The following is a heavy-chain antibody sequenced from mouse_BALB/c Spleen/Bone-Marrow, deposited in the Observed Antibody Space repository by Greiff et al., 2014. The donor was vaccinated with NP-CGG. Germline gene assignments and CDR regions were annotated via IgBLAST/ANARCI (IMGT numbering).Heavy chain of an antibody. CDR3: TRGGNWDDFDV. J-gene: IGHJ1*01. Sequence: EVHLVESGGGLVQPGGSRRLSCAASGFTFSSFGMHWVRQAPEKGLEWVAYISSSSSTIFYVDTVKGRFTISRDNPKNTLFLQMTSLRSEDTAMYYCTRGGNWDDFDVWGAGTTVTVSS. CDR1: GFTFSSFG. CDR2: ISSSSSTI. D-gene: IGHD4-1*01. V-gene: IGHV5-17*02.